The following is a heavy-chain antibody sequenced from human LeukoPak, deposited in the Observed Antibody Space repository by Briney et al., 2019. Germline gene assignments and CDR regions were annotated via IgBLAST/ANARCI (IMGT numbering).Heavy chain of an antibody. Sequence: GRSLRLSCAASGFTFDDYAVHWVRQAPGKGLEWVSGISWNSGNIGYADFVKGRFTISRDNAKNSLYLKMNSLRDEDTALYYCTKSQYSTVTYYGLDVWGQGTTVTVS. CDR2: ISWNSGNI. J-gene: IGHJ6*02. D-gene: IGHD4-17*01. CDR1: GFTFDDYA. V-gene: IGHV3-9*01. CDR3: TKSQYSTVTYYGLDV.